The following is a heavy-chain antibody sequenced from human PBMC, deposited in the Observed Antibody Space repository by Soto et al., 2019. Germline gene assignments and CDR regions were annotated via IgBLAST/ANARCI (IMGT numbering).Heavy chain of an antibody. CDR3: ARYWLGRCFDY. J-gene: IGHJ4*02. D-gene: IGHD5-12*01. V-gene: IGHV3-33*01. Sequence: QVQLVESGGGVVQPGRSLRLSCAASGFSFSDYGMHWVLQAPGKGLEWVAAVSFDVNNKYYADSVKGRLTISRDSSKNMVYLQMSSLRVEETAMYYCARYWLGRCFDYWGQGTLVTVSS. CDR1: GFSFSDYG. CDR2: VSFDVNNK.